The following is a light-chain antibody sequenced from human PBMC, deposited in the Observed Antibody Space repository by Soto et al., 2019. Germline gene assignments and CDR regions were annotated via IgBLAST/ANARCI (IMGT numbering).Light chain of an antibody. CDR3: QQYNSYLYT. V-gene: IGKV1-5*01. Sequence: DIQMTQCPSTLSASVGDRVTITCRASQSISSWLAWYQQKPGKAPKLLIYDASSLESGVPSRFSGSGSGTEFTLTISSLQPDDFATYYCQQYNSYLYTFGQGTKLDIK. J-gene: IGKJ2*01. CDR1: QSISSW. CDR2: DAS.